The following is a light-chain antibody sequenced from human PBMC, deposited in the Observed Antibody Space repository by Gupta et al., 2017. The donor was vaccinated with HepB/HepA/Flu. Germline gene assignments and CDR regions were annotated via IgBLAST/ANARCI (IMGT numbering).Light chain of an antibody. CDR1: SSDVGSYNL. Sequence: SALTQPASVSGSPGPSITISCTGISSDVGSYNLVSWYQQHPDKAPKLMIYEVTKRPSGVSNRFSGSKSGNTASLTIAGLEEEDEADYYCSADAGSSTLVFGGGTKLTVL. V-gene: IGLV2-23*02. CDR2: EVT. J-gene: IGLJ3*02. CDR3: SADAGSSTLV.